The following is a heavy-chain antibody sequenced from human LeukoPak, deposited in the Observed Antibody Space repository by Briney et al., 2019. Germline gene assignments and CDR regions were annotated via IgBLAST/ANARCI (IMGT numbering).Heavy chain of an antibody. D-gene: IGHD3-22*01. Sequence: PGGSLRLSCTASGFTFSIFAMGWVRQAPGKGLEWVSAITDSGGDTYHADSVKGRFTISRDNSKNTLYLQMNSLRAEDTAVYYCAKYYDSSGVIPFDIWGQGTMVTVSS. CDR2: ITDSGGDT. J-gene: IGHJ3*02. V-gene: IGHV3-23*01. CDR3: AKYYDSSGVIPFDI. CDR1: GFTFSIFA.